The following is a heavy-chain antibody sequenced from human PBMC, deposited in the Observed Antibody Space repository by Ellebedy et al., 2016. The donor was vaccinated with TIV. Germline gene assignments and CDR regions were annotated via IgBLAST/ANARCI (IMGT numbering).Heavy chain of an antibody. J-gene: IGHJ3*02. CDR3: ARGVIETSNDAFDI. D-gene: IGHD2/OR15-2a*01. CDR1: GGTFSSYG. Sequence: AASVKVSCKASGGTFSSYGVSLVRQAPGQGLEWMGGIIPMFGTANYAQKFQGRVTITADESTSTAYMELTSLRSDDTAVYYCARGVIETSNDAFDIWGQGTVVTVSS. V-gene: IGHV1-69*13. CDR2: IIPMFGTA.